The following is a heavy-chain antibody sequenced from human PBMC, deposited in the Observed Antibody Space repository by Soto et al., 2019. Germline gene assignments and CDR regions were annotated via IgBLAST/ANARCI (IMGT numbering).Heavy chain of an antibody. J-gene: IGHJ3*02. D-gene: IGHD3-22*01. CDR3: ARRSHYADSSGYYYVAFDI. V-gene: IGHV5-10-1*01. CDR1: GYSFTGYW. CDR2: IDPSDSYT. Sequence: GESLKISCKGSGYSFTGYWISWVRQMPGKGLEWMGRIDPSDSYTNYSPSFQGHVTISADKSISTAYLQWSSLKASDTAMYYCARRSHYADSSGYYYVAFDIWGQGTMVTVSS.